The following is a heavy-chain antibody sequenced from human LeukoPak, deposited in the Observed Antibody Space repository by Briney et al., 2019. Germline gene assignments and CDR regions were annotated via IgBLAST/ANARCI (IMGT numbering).Heavy chain of an antibody. J-gene: IGHJ4*02. CDR2: IYHSGST. CDR3: ARTPRRYFDY. V-gene: IGHV4-38-2*02. Sequence: SETLSLTCTVSGYSISSGYYWGWIRQPPGKGLEWIGSIYHSGSTYYNPSLKSRVTISVDTSKNQFSLKLSSVTAADTAVYYCARTPRRYFDYWGQGTLVTVSS. CDR1: GYSISSGYY.